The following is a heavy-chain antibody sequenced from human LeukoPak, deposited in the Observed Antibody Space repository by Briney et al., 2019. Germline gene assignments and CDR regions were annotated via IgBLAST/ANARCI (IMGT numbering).Heavy chain of an antibody. CDR2: VYYTGST. D-gene: IGHD5-24*01. CDR1: GVSISNYY. CDR3: ARGGDGYKSPWFDP. V-gene: IGHV4-59*01. Sequence: SETLSLTCTVSGVSISNYYWSWIRQAPGKGLEWIGYVYYTGSTNYNPSLNSRITISLDTSKSQFSLRLISVTAADTAVYYCARGGDGYKSPWFDPWGQGTLVTVSS. J-gene: IGHJ5*02.